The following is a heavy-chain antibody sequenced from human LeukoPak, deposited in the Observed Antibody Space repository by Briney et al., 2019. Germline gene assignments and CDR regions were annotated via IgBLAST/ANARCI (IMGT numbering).Heavy chain of an antibody. V-gene: IGHV1-18*01. D-gene: IGHD6-19*01. CDR1: GYTFTSYG. CDR3: ARDFTVAGYFDY. Sequence: ASVKVSCKASGYTFTSYGISWVRQAPGQGLEWMGWISAYNGNTNYAQKLQGRVTITTDTSTSTAYMELRSLRSDDTAVYYCARDFTVAGYFDYWGQGTLVTVSS. CDR2: ISAYNGNT. J-gene: IGHJ4*02.